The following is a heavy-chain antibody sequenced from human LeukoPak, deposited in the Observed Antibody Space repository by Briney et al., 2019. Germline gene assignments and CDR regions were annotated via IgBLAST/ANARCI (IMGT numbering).Heavy chain of an antibody. D-gene: IGHD6-13*01. J-gene: IGHJ5*02. V-gene: IGHV3-48*03. CDR1: GFTFSSYE. Sequence: PGGSLRLSCAASGFTFSSYEMNWVRQAPGKGLEWVSYISSSGSTIYYADSVKGRFTISRDNAKNSLYLQMNSLRAEDTAAYYCARDVYSSSWYSWFDPWGQGTLVTVSS. CDR3: ARDVYSSSWYSWFDP. CDR2: ISSSGSTI.